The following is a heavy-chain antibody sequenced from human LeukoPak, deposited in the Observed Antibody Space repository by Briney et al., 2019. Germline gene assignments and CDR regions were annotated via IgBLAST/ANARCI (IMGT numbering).Heavy chain of an antibody. J-gene: IGHJ6*04. Sequence: SETLSLTCTVSGASVSSGSNYWSWIRQPPGKGLEWIGYIYKSGSTNYNPSLKSRVTISVDTSKKQISLKLSSVTAADTAVYYCGRDPYYYGSGYGMDVWGKGTTVTVSS. CDR2: IYKSGST. CDR3: GRDPYYYGSGYGMDV. V-gene: IGHV4-61*01. D-gene: IGHD3-10*01. CDR1: GASVSSGSNY.